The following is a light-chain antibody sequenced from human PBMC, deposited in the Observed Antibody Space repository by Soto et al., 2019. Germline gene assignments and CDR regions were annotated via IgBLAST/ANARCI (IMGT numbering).Light chain of an antibody. V-gene: IGLV1-40*01. CDR2: GNS. CDR1: SSNIGAGYD. Sequence: QSVLTQPPSVSGAPGQRVTISCTGSSSNIGAGYDVHWYQQLPGTAPKLLIYGNSNRPSGVTDRVSGSKSGTSASLAITGLQAEDESDYYCQSYDSSLSGYVVFGGGTKLTVL. CDR3: QSYDSSLSGYVV. J-gene: IGLJ2*01.